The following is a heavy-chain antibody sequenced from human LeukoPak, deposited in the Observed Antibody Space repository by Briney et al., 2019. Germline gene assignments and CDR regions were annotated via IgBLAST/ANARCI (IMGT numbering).Heavy chain of an antibody. D-gene: IGHD6-6*01. J-gene: IGHJ4*02. Sequence: ASVKVSCKASGYTFTSYGISWVRQAPGQGLEWMGWISAYNGNTNYAQKLQGRVTMTRDTSTSTVYMEVNSLRSDDTAVYYCARGDYSSSFSSFDYWGQGTLVTVSS. V-gene: IGHV1-18*01. CDR3: ARGDYSSSFSSFDY. CDR1: GYTFTSYG. CDR2: ISAYNGNT.